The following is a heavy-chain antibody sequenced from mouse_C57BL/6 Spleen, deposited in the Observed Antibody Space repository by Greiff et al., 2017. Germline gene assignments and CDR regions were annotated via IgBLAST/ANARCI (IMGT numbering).Heavy chain of an antibody. D-gene: IGHD1-1*01. CDR1: GYTFTSYW. V-gene: IGHV1-72*01. CDR2: IDPNSGGT. CDR3: ARNYGSRGGYYFDY. Sequence: QVQLKQPGAELVKPGASVKLSCKASGYTFTSYWMHWVKQRPGRGLEWIGRIDPNSGGTKYNEQFKSKATLTVDKPASTAYMQLSSLTSEDSAVYYCARNYGSRGGYYFDYWGQGTTLTVSS. J-gene: IGHJ2*01.